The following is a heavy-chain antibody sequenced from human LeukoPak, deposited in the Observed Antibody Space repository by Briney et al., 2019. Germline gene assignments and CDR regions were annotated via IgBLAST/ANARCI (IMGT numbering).Heavy chain of an antibody. V-gene: IGHV4-34*01. Sequence: SETLSLTCAVYGGSFSGYYWSWIRQPLGKGLEWVGEINHSGSTNYNPSLKSRVTISVDTSKNQFSLKLSSVTAADTAVYYCARRQYYYGSGSYDPWGQGTLVTVSS. CDR1: GGSFSGYY. J-gene: IGHJ5*02. CDR3: ARRQYYYGSGSYDP. CDR2: INHSGST. D-gene: IGHD3-10*01.